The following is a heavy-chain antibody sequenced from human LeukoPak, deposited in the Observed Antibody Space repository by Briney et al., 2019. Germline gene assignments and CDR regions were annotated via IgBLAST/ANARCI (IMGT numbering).Heavy chain of an antibody. D-gene: IGHD2-2*01. V-gene: IGHV1-24*01. CDR3: ATFPTAMMIVDAFDI. CDR2: FDPEDGET. J-gene: IGHJ3*02. Sequence: GASVTVSCKVSGYTLTELSMHWVRQAPGKGREWMGGFDPEDGETIYAQKFQGRVTMTEDTSTDTAYMELSSLRSEDTAVYYCATFPTAMMIVDAFDIWGQGTMVTVSS. CDR1: GYTLTELS.